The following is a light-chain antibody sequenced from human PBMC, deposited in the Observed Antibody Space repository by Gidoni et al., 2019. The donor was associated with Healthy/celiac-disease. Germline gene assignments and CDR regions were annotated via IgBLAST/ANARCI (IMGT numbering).Light chain of an antibody. CDR3: QQSQGTPWT. Sequence: DVQMTQSPSSLSATVGDRVTITCRASPSLDRCLNWYQQIPGKAPKLLIYAASTLQSGVPTRFSGSGSGTQFTLTITSLHPEDSATYFCQQSQGTPWTFGQGTKVEIK. J-gene: IGKJ1*01. CDR2: AAS. V-gene: IGKV1-39*01. CDR1: PSLDRC.